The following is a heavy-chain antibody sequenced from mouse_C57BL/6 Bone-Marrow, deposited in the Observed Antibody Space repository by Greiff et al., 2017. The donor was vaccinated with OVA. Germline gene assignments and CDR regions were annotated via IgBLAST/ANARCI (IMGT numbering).Heavy chain of an antibody. CDR2: INPYNGGT. J-gene: IGHJ2*01. CDR1: GYTFTDYY. Sequence: VQLQQSGPVLVQPGASVTMSCKASGYTFTDYYMNWVKQSHGKSLEWIGVINPYNGGTSYNQLFKGKATLTVDKSSSTAYMVLNSLTSEDSAVYYCARWLRRGYYFDYWGQGTTLTVSS. CDR3: ARWLRRGYYFDY. V-gene: IGHV1-19*01. D-gene: IGHD2-2*01.